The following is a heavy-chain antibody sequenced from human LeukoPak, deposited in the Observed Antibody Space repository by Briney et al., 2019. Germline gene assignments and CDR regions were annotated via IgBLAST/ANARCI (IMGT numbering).Heavy chain of an antibody. V-gene: IGHV1-24*01. J-gene: IGHJ4*02. D-gene: IGHD3-10*01. CDR1: GYTLTELS. CDR3: ASLFYGSGYYFDY. CDR2: FDPDDGET. Sequence: ASVKVSCKVSGYTLTELSMHWVRQAPGKGLEWMGGFDPDDGETIYAQKFQGRVTMTEDTSTDTAYMELSRLRSDDTAVYYCASLFYGSGYYFDYWGQGTLVTVSS.